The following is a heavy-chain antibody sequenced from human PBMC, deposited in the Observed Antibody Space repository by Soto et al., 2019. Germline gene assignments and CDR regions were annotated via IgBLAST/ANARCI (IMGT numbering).Heavy chain of an antibody. J-gene: IGHJ5*02. V-gene: IGHV4-30-4*01. CDR1: GASIRSTYYY. D-gene: IGHD2-21*02. CDR3: VRTARQGAVAPHWFDR. Sequence: TLSLTCTVSGASIRSTYYYGSWIRQAPGKGLEWIGYVYYTGSTYYNPFLMSRLTISVDTSKNQFSLKLTSVTAAETAVYYCVRTARQGAVAPHWFDRWGEGTQVTVSA. CDR2: VYYTGST.